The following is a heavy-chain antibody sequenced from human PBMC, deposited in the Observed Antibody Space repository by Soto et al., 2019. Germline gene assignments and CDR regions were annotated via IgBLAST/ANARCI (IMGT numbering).Heavy chain of an antibody. CDR1: GFTFSSYG. V-gene: IGHV3-33*01. J-gene: IGHJ4*02. CDR3: ARDRVGVVTAIEYYFDY. Sequence: GGSLRLSCAASGFTFSSYGMHWVRQAPGKGLEWVAVIWYDGSNKYYADSVKGRFTISRDNSKNTLYLQMNSLRAEDTAVYYCARDRVGVVTAIEYYFDYWGQGSLVTVSA. CDR2: IWYDGSNK. D-gene: IGHD2-21*02.